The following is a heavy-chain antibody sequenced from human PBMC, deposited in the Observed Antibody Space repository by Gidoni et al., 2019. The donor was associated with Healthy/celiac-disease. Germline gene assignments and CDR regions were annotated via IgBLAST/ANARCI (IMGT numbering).Heavy chain of an antibody. CDR1: GFTFSTYG. V-gene: IGHV3-30*18. J-gene: IGHJ1*01. CDR2: ISYDGSNK. CDR3: AKDYYDSSGYYLAEYFQH. D-gene: IGHD3-22*01. Sequence: QVQLVESGGGVVQPGRSLRLSCSASGFTFSTYGMHWVRQAPGKGLEWVAVISYDGSNKYYADSVKGRFTISRDNSKNTLYLQMNSLRAEDTAVYYCAKDYYDSSGYYLAEYFQHWGQGTLVTVSS.